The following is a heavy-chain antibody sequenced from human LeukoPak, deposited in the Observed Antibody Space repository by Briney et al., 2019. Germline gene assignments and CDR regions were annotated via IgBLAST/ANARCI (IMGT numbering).Heavy chain of an antibody. J-gene: IGHJ4*02. Sequence: PGGSLRLSCVASGFPFSSYWMTWVRQAPGKGLEWVANIKQDGSKKSYVDSVKGRFTISRDNSKNTLYLQMDSLRVEDTAIYYCARDRAWDYLDSWDQGPLVTVSS. CDR3: ARDRAWDYLDS. CDR1: GFPFSSYW. CDR2: IKQDGSKK. D-gene: IGHD1-26*01. V-gene: IGHV3-7*01.